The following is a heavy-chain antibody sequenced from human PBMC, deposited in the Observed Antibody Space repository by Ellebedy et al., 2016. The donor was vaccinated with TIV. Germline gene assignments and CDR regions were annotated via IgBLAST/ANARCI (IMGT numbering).Heavy chain of an antibody. CDR2: INPSGTT. J-gene: IGHJ4*02. Sequence: MPSETLSLTCGVYGGSFSGYFWSWIRQPPGKGLEWIGEINPSGTTNYNPSLKSRVTISVDTPKKQFSLRLTSVTAADTAVYYCARARGQYPYGSGSYFTNWGQGEMVTVSS. V-gene: IGHV4-34*01. CDR1: GGSFSGYF. CDR3: ARARGQYPYGSGSYFTN. D-gene: IGHD3-10*01.